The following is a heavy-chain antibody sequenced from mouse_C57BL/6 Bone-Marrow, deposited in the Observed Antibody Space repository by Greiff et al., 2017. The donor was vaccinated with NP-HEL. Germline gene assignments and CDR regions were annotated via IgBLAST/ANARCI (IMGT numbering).Heavy chain of an antibody. D-gene: IGHD2-4*01. CDR3: ARLYDYDGRGWYFDV. V-gene: IGHV8-8*01. J-gene: IGHJ1*03. Sequence: QVQLQQSGPGILQPSQTLSLTCSFSGFSLSTFGMGVGWIRQPSGKGLEWLAHIWWDDDKYYNPALKSRLTISKDTSKNQVFLKIANVDTADTATYYCARLYDYDGRGWYFDVWGTGTTVTVSS. CDR1: GFSLSTFGMG. CDR2: IWWDDDK.